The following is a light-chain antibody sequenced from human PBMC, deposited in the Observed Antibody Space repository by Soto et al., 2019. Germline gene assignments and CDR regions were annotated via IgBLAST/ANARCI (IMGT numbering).Light chain of an antibody. J-gene: IGLJ2*01. CDR1: NSDIGGYNY. CDR3: SSYTSRSTLEV. V-gene: IGLV2-14*03. CDR2: DVS. Sequence: QSAPTQPASVSGSPGQSITISCTGTNSDIGGYNYVSWYQQHPGKAPKLMIYDVSNRPSGVSYRFSGSKSGNTASLTISGLQAEDEADYYCSSYTSRSTLEVFGGGTKLTVL.